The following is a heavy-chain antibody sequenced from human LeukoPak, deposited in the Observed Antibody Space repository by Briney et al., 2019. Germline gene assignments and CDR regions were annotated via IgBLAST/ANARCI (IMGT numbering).Heavy chain of an antibody. D-gene: IGHD3-10*01. CDR1: GRSISRYY. CDR3: ARDSGTTGEVKFDP. Sequence: SETLSLTCTVSGRSISRYYWSWIRQPAGKGLQWIGRIYGSGSTTYHPSLKSRLTMSVDTSKNQFSLKLSSMTAADTAIYYCARDSGTTGEVKFDPWGQGTLVTVSS. V-gene: IGHV4-4*07. CDR2: IYGSGST. J-gene: IGHJ5*02.